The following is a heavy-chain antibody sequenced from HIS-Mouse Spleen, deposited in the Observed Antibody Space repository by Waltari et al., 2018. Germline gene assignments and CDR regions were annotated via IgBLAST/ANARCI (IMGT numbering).Heavy chain of an antibody. CDR3: ARNGMSSWYYFDY. D-gene: IGHD6-13*01. CDR2: INHRGST. Sequence: QVQLQQWGAGLLKPSETLSLTCAVYGGSFSGYYWSWIRQPPGKGLEWIGEINHRGSTNYNPSLKSRVTISVDTSKNQFSLKLSSVTAADTAVYYCARNGMSSWYYFDYWGQGTLVTVSS. CDR1: GGSFSGYY. V-gene: IGHV4-34*01. J-gene: IGHJ4*02.